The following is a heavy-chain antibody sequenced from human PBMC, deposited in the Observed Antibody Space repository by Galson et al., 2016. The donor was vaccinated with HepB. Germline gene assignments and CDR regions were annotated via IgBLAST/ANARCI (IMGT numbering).Heavy chain of an antibody. CDR3: VRDTWKWGYNYASDASDI. V-gene: IGHV3-53*01. Sequence: SLRLSCAASGFSVSSNYMSWVRQTPGKGLKRVSVIHIGGSTYYGDSVKGRVTISRDNSKNTVYLQMNSLRAEDTAVYFCVRDTWKWGYNYASDASDIWGRGTMVTVSS. D-gene: IGHD5-18*01. CDR1: GFSVSSNY. J-gene: IGHJ3*02. CDR2: IHIGGST.